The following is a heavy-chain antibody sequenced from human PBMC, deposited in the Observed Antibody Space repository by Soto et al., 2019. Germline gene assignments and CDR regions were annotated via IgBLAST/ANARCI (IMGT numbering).Heavy chain of an antibody. CDR3: ARQGWSLPAATFSFDI. J-gene: IGHJ3*02. V-gene: IGHV4-39*01. CDR2: IYYSGST. CDR1: GGSISSSSYY. D-gene: IGHD2-2*01. Sequence: ASETLSLTCTVSGGSISSSSYYWGWIRQPPGKGLEWIGSIYYSGSTYHNPSLKSRVTISVDTSKNQFSLKLSSVTAADTAVYYCARQGWSLPAATFSFDIWGQGTMVTVSS.